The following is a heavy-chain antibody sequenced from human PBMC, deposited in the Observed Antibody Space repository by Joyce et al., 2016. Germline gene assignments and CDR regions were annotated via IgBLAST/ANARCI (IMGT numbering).Heavy chain of an antibody. CDR1: GFTFSLYG. D-gene: IGHD3-16*01. Sequence: QVQLVESGGGAVQPGTSLRLSCEASGFTFSLYGMHWVRQAPGKGLEWVAIRWKDGGKKYYVDSVDGRFTISRDNSKNTLWLQMNSLRADDTALYFCARASPYWYFDIWGRGTPVTVSS. CDR3: ARASPYWYFDI. CDR2: RWKDGGKK. V-gene: IGHV3-33*01. J-gene: IGHJ2*01.